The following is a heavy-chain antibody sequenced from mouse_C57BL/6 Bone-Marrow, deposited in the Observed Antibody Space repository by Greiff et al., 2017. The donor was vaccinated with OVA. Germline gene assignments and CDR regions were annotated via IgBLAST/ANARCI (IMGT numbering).Heavy chain of an antibody. CDR3: ARNYDYRHWYFDV. CDR1: GYTFTDYY. Sequence: EVQLQQSGPELVKPGVSVKISCKASGYTFTDYYMNWVKQSHGKSLEWIGDINPNNGGTSYNQKFKGKATLTVDKSSSTAYMELRSLTSEDSAVYYCARNYDYRHWYFDVWGTGTTVTVSS. CDR2: INPNNGGT. J-gene: IGHJ1*03. D-gene: IGHD2-4*01. V-gene: IGHV1-26*01.